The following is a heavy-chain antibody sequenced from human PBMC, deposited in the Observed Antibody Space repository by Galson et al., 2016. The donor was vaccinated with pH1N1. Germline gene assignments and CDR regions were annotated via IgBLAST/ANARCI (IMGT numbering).Heavy chain of an antibody. V-gene: IGHV3-64*01. CDR3: AREDYYDSSGFGY. J-gene: IGHJ4*02. D-gene: IGHD3-22*01. CDR1: GFTFRTYA. CDR2: ISNSGDST. Sequence: LRLSCATSGFTFRTYAMHWVRQAPGKGLEYVSGISNSGDSTYYTNSVKGRFTISRDNSKNTLYLQMGSLRPEDMAVCYCAREDYYDSSGFGYWGQGTLVTVSS.